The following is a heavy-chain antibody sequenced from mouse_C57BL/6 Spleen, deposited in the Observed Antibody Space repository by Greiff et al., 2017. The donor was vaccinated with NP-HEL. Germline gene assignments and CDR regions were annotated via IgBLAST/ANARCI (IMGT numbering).Heavy chain of an antibody. D-gene: IGHD3-2*02. V-gene: IGHV1-82*01. CDR3: ARDGYSSGYVWFAY. J-gene: IGHJ3*01. CDR1: GYAFSSSW. CDR2: IYPGDGDT. Sequence: QVQLQQSGPELVKPGASVKISCKASGYAFSSSWMNWVKQRPGKGLEWIGRIYPGDGDTNYNGKFKGKATLTADKSSSTAYMQLSSLTSEDSAVYFCARDGYSSGYVWFAYWGQGTLVTVSA.